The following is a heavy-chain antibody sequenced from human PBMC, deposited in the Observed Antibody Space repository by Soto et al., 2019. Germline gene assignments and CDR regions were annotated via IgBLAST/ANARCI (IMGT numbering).Heavy chain of an antibody. J-gene: IGHJ5*02. Sequence: SETLSLTCAVYGGSFSGYYWSWIRQPPGKGLEWIGEINHSGSTNYNPSLKSRVTILVDTSKNQFSLKLSSVTAADTAVYYCARQGSINMIRGARGWFDTWGQGTLVTVSS. D-gene: IGHD3-10*01. V-gene: IGHV4-34*01. CDR2: INHSGST. CDR3: ARQGSINMIRGARGWFDT. CDR1: GGSFSGYY.